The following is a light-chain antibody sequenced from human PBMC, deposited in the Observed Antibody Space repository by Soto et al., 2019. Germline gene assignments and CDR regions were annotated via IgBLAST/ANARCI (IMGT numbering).Light chain of an antibody. CDR3: QEYGRSPPT. CDR1: QSVSSNY. CDR2: GAS. V-gene: IGKV3-20*01. Sequence: EFVLTQSPGTLSLSPGERATLSCRASQSVSSNYLAWYQQKPGQAPRLLIYGASSRATGIPDCFSGSGSGTAIALTISRLAPADSAVYSCQEYGRSPPTFGQGTKVESK. J-gene: IGKJ1*01.